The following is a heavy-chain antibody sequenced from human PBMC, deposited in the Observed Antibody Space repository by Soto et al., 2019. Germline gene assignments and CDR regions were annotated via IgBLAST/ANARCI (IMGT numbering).Heavy chain of an antibody. V-gene: IGHV4-34*01. CDR3: ARGRAPYSSGWDLGRESY. CDR1: GGSISSGGYS. J-gene: IGHJ4*02. D-gene: IGHD6-19*01. Sequence: SETLSLTCAVSGGSISSGGYSWSWIRPPPGKGLEWIGEINHSGSTNYNPSLKSRVTISVDTSKNQFSLKLSSVTAADTAVYYCARGRAPYSSGWDLGRESYWGQGTLVTVSS. CDR2: INHSGST.